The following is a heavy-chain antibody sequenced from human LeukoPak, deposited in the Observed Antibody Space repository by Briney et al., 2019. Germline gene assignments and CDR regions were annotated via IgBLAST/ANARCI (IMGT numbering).Heavy chain of an antibody. Sequence: PSETLSLTCTVSGGSISSSSYYWGWIRQPPGKGLEWIVSIYYSGSTYYNPSLKSLLTISVDTSKNLFSLKLSSVTAADTAVYYCERENGQQLVGVSAYWGQGTLVTVYS. V-gene: IGHV4-39*07. CDR2: IYYSGST. CDR1: GGSISSSSYY. J-gene: IGHJ4*02. D-gene: IGHD6-13*01. CDR3: ERENGQQLVGVSAY.